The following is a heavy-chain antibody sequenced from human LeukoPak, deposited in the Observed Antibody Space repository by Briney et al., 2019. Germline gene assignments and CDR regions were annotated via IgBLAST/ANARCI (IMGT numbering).Heavy chain of an antibody. CDR2: IIPIFGTA. V-gene: IGHV1-69*05. Sequence: SVKVSCKASGGTFSSYAISWVRQAPGQGLEWMGGIIPIFGTANYAQKFQGRVTITTDESTSTAYMELSSLRSEDTAVYYCAREQYCSSTSCYSNGVFDYWGQGTLVTVSS. CDR3: AREQYCSSTSCYSNGVFDY. J-gene: IGHJ4*02. D-gene: IGHD2-2*01. CDR1: GGTFSSYA.